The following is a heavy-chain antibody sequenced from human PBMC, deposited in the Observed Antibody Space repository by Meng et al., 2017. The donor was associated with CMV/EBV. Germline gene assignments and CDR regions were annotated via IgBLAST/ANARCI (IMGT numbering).Heavy chain of an antibody. V-gene: IGHV4-30-4*08. D-gene: IGHD2/OR15-2a*01. CDR2: IYYSGST. CDR3: ARTGEYPTFDY. J-gene: IGHJ4*02. CDR1: GGSISSGDYY. Sequence: QELLQEPGPGRSKPSQPLSLPCTVSGGSISSGDYYGSWIRQPPGKGLEWIGYIYYSGSTYYNPSLKSRVTISVDTSKNQFSLKLSSVTAADTAVYYCARTGEYPTFDYWGQGTLVTVSS.